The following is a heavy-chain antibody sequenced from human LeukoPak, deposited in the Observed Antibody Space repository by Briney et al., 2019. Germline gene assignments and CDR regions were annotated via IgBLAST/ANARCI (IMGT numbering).Heavy chain of an antibody. CDR1: GYTLTELS. J-gene: IGHJ6*04. CDR2: FDPEDGET. V-gene: IGHV1-24*01. D-gene: IGHD6-13*01. CDR3: AKDPEKYSSSLGRMDV. Sequence: GASVKVSCKVSGYTLTELSMHWVRLAPGKGLEWMGGFDPEDGETIYAQKFQGRVTMTEDTSTDTAYMELSSLRSEDTAVYYCAKDPEKYSSSLGRMDVWGKGTTVTVSS.